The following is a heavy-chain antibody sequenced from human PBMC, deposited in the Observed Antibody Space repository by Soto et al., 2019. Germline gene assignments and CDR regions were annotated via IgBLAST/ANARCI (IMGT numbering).Heavy chain of an antibody. CDR3: TTSLITMIVMVPPNVVG. V-gene: IGHV3-15*01. CDR2: IKSKTDGGTT. Sequence: GAARLSCAASGSTFSNAWMSWVRQAPGNGLEWVGRIKSKTDGGTTDYAAPVKGRFTISRDDSKNTLYLQMNSLKTEDTAVYYCTTSLITMIVMVPPNVVGWGQGTLVTVSS. J-gene: IGHJ4*02. CDR1: GSTFSNAW. D-gene: IGHD3-22*01.